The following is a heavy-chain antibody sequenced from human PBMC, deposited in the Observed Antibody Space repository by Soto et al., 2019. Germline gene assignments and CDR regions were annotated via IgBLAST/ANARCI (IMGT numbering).Heavy chain of an antibody. V-gene: IGHV4-30-4*01. CDR1: GGYISSGYGY. CDR3: ARVGPRAGVVIS. J-gene: IGHJ4*02. Sequence: TSETLSVTSTVSGGYISSGYGYWSWIRQPPGKGLEWIGYIYYSGSTYYNPSLKSRVTISVDTSKNQFSLKLSSVTAADTAVYYCARVGPRAGVVISWGQGTLVTVSS. CDR2: IYYSGST. D-gene: IGHD3-3*01.